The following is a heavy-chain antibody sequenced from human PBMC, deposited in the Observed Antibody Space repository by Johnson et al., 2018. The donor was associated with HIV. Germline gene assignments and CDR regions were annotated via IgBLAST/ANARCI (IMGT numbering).Heavy chain of an antibody. V-gene: IGHV3-11*04. J-gene: IGHJ3*02. D-gene: IGHD3-16*01. Sequence: QVHLVESGGGLVKPGGSLRLSCAASGFTFSDYYMSWIRQAPGKGLEWVSYISSSGSIIYYGDSVKGRFTISRDNAKNTLYLQMNTLITEDTAVYYCAREGRGSPDGFDIWGQGTMVTVSS. CDR1: GFTFSDYY. CDR2: ISSSGSII. CDR3: AREGRGSPDGFDI.